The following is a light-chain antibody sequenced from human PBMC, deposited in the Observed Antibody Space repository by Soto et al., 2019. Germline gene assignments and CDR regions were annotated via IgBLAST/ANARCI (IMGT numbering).Light chain of an antibody. CDR2: DAS. Sequence: AIQLTQSPSSLSASVGDRVTLTCRASQDISSALVGYQKKPGEAPKVLIYDASKLESGVPSRFSGGGSGTDFPLTSRNLQPEDLATYHCQQFNLYPPTVGQGTKLELK. V-gene: IGKV1-13*02. CDR3: QQFNLYPPT. J-gene: IGKJ2*01. CDR1: QDISSA.